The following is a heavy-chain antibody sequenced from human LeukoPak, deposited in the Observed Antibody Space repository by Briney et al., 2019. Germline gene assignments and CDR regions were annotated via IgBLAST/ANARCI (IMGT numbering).Heavy chain of an antibody. CDR3: ARDFRGGYDFWSGYYTPYYFDY. Sequence: SETLSLTCTVSGGSISSSGYYWGWIRQPPGTGLEWIGSMYYSGSTYYNPSLKSRVTTSVDTSKNHFSLKLSSVTAADTAVYYCARDFRGGYDFWSGYYTPYYFDYWGQGTLVTVSP. V-gene: IGHV4-39*07. D-gene: IGHD3-3*01. CDR1: GGSISSSGYY. CDR2: MYYSGST. J-gene: IGHJ4*02.